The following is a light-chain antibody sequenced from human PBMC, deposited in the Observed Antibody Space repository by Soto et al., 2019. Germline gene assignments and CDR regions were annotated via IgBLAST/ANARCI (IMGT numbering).Light chain of an antibody. J-gene: IGKJ3*01. CDR2: GAS. Sequence: EIVLTQSPGTLSLSPGERATLSCRASQSVSSSYLAWYQQKPGQAPRLLIYGASSRATGIPDRFSGSGSGTDFTLTIRRLEPEDFAVYYCQQYGSSPGFTFGPGTQVDI. CDR3: QQYGSSPGFT. CDR1: QSVSSSY. V-gene: IGKV3-20*01.